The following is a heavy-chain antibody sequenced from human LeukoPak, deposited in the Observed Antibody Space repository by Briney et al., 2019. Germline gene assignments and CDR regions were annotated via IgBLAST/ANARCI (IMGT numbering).Heavy chain of an antibody. V-gene: IGHV1-69*04. CDR2: IIPILGIA. D-gene: IGHD2-2*01. CDR1: GGTFSSYA. Sequence: SVKVSCKASGGTFSSYAISWVRQAPGQGLEWMGRIIPILGIANYAQKFQGSVTITADKSTSTAYMELSSLRSEDTAVYYCARERIVVVPAAMDYWGQGTLVTVSS. CDR3: ARERIVVVPAAMDY. J-gene: IGHJ4*02.